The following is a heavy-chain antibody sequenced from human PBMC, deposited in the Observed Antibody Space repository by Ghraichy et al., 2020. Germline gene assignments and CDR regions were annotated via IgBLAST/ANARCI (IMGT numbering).Heavy chain of an antibody. CDR2: IYYSGST. CDR1: GGSISSYY. Sequence: SETLSLTCTVSGGSISSYYWSWIRQPPGKGLEWIGYIYYSGSTNYNPSLKSRVTISVDTSKNQFSLKLSSVTAADTAVYYCARGGSRRGIAASAFDIWGQGTMVTVSS. D-gene: IGHD6-13*01. J-gene: IGHJ3*02. CDR3: ARGGSRRGIAASAFDI. V-gene: IGHV4-59*01.